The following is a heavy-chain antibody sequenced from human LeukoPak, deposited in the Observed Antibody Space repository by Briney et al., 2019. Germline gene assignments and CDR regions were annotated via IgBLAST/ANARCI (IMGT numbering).Heavy chain of an antibody. CDR2: ISAYNGNT. Sequence: ASVKVSCKASGYTFTSYGISWVRQAPGQGLEWMGWISAYNGNTNYAQKLQGRVTMTTDTSTSTAYMELRSLRSDDTAVYYCARDESSSWLDAFDIWGQGTMVTVSS. D-gene: IGHD6-13*01. J-gene: IGHJ3*02. V-gene: IGHV1-18*01. CDR1: GYTFTSYG. CDR3: ARDESSSWLDAFDI.